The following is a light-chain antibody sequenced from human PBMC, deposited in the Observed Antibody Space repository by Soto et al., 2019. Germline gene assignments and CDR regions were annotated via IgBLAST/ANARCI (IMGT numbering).Light chain of an antibody. Sequence: QSALTQPASVSGSPGQSITISCTGTSSDVGGYSYVSWYQQHPGKAPKLIIYEVSNRPSGVSNPFSGSKSDNTASLTISGLQAEDEADYYCSSYTRSTTLLFGGGTKLTVL. CDR3: SSYTRSTTLL. CDR2: EVS. CDR1: SSDVGGYSY. J-gene: IGLJ2*01. V-gene: IGLV2-14*01.